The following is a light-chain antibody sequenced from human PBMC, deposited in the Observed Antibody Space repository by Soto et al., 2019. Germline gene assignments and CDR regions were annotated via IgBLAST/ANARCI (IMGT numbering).Light chain of an antibody. Sequence: EIMMTQSPATLSVSPGERATLSCRAGQSVSNKLAWYQQQPGRAPRLLIYGASTRATGIPARFSGSGYGTEFTLNISSLQSEDFAVYYCQQYNNWPPRYTFGQGTKLEIK. CDR1: QSVSNK. CDR3: QQYNNWPPRYT. V-gene: IGKV3-15*01. J-gene: IGKJ2*01. CDR2: GAS.